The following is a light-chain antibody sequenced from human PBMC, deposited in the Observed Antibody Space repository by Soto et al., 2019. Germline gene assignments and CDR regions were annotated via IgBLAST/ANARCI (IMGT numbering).Light chain of an antibody. J-gene: IGKJ4*01. V-gene: IGKV3-11*01. CDR1: QSVRSY. Sequence: EILLTQSPATLALSPGERATLSCRTSQSVRSYLAWYQQKPGQSPRLLIYDATNRATGIPARFSGSGSGTDFSLSISSLVPEDFAVYYCQQRSNWPLTFGGGTRVEIK. CDR2: DAT. CDR3: QQRSNWPLT.